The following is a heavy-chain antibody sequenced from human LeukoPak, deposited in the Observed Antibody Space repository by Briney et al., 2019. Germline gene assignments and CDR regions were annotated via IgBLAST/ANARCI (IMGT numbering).Heavy chain of an antibody. J-gene: IGHJ6*03. CDR3: SIGRRPGNGFLPYYYRDV. Sequence: GGSLRLSCAAYGFTVSSNYMSWVRQAPGKGLEWVSVVSIDGTTYHADSVKGRFTISRDNSKNTLYLQMNSLKAADTARYYWSIGRRPGNGFLPYYYRDVWGKGTMVTVSS. CDR1: GFTVSSNY. V-gene: IGHV3-53*01. CDR2: VSIDGTT. D-gene: IGHD5-24*01.